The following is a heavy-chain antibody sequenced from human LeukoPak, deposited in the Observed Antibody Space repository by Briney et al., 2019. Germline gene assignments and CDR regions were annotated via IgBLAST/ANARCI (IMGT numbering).Heavy chain of an antibody. D-gene: IGHD6-19*01. V-gene: IGHV4-59*01. Sequence: SETLSLTCTVPGGSITAYYWSWLRQPPGKGLEWIGYIFFSGSTSYNPSLKSRVTMSMDTSKSQLSLRLSSVTAADTAVYYCVRGHAVADLEWGQGTLVIVSS. CDR2: IFFSGST. CDR3: VRGHAVADLE. J-gene: IGHJ4*02. CDR1: GGSITAYY.